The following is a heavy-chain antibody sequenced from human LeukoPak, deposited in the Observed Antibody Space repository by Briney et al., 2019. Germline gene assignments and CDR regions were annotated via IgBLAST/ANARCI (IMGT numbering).Heavy chain of an antibody. Sequence: PSETLSLTCAVSGASIASHSWWSWIRQPPGKGLEWTGEINHSGSTNYNPSLKSRVTISVDTSKNQFSLKLSSVTAADTAVYYCARGGYVWGSYRENWFDPWGQGTLVTVSS. D-gene: IGHD3-16*02. J-gene: IGHJ5*02. CDR3: ARGGYVWGSYRENWFDP. V-gene: IGHV4-4*02. CDR1: GASIASHSW. CDR2: INHSGST.